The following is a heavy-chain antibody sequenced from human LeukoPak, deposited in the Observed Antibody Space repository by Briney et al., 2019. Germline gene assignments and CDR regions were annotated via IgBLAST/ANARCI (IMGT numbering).Heavy chain of an antibody. D-gene: IGHD3-22*01. J-gene: IGHJ4*02. Sequence: SETLSLTCTVSGGSISSSSYYWGWIRQPPGKGLEWIGSIYYSGSTYYNPSLKSRVTISVDTSKNQFSLKLSSVTAADTAVYYCARLSDDSSGYPHYFDYWGQGTLVTVSS. CDR3: ARLSDDSSGYPHYFDY. CDR1: GGSISSSSYY. CDR2: IYYSGST. V-gene: IGHV4-39*01.